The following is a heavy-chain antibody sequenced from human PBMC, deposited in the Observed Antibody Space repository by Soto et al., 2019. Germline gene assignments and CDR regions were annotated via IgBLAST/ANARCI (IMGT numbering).Heavy chain of an antibody. J-gene: IGHJ5*02. CDR1: GFSLSTSGVG. CDR2: IYWDDDK. D-gene: IGHD3-3*01. V-gene: IGHV2-5*02. Sequence: QITLKESGPTLVKPTQTLTLTCTFSGFSLSTSGVGVGWIRQPPGKALEWLALIYWDDDKRYSPSLKSRLTITKATSKNQVVLTLTNMDPVDTATYYCAHRPDYDLSTSNWFAPWGQGTLVTVSS. CDR3: AHRPDYDLSTSNWFAP.